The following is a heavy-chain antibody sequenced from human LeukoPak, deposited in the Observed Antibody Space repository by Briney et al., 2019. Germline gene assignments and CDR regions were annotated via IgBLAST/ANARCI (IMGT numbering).Heavy chain of an antibody. V-gene: IGHV1-58*02. J-gene: IGHJ3*02. Sequence: SVKVSCKASGFTFTSSAMQWVRQARGQRLEWIGWIVVGSGNTNYAQKFQERVTITRDMSTSKAYMELSSLRSEDTAVYYCAAAAGDWSTNDAFDIWGQGTMVTVSS. CDR1: GFTFTSSA. CDR3: AAAAGDWSTNDAFDI. CDR2: IVVGSGNT. D-gene: IGHD3/OR15-3a*01.